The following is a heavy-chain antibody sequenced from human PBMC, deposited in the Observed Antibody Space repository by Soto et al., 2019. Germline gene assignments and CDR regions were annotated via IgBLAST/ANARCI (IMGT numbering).Heavy chain of an antibody. CDR1: GFTFSSYD. CDR2: ISSSGSTI. D-gene: IGHD5-12*01. Sequence: GGSLRLSCAVSGFTFSSYDMNWVRQAPGKGLEWVSYISSSGSTIYYADSVKGRFTISRDDSKNTAYLQMNSLKTEDTAVYYCTRHAADGWEDGYNYLDYWGQGTLVTVSS. V-gene: IGHV3-48*03. CDR3: TRHAADGWEDGYNYLDY. J-gene: IGHJ4*02.